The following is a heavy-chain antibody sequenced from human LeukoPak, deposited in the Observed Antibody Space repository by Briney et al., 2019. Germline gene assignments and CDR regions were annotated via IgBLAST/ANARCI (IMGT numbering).Heavy chain of an antibody. CDR1: GYTFTSYG. V-gene: IGHV1-18*01. J-gene: IGHJ4*02. D-gene: IGHD3-16*01. Sequence: GASVKVSCKASGYTFTSYGISWVRQAPGQGLEWMGWISAYNGNTNYAQKLQGRVTMTTDTSTSTAYMELRSLRSDDTAVYYCARDLSGSPSDYVWGSPAPKGGYWGQGTLVTVSS. CDR3: ARDLSGSPSDYVWGSPAPKGGY. CDR2: ISAYNGNT.